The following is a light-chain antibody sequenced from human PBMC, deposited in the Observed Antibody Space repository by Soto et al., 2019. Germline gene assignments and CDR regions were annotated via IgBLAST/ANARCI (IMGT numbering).Light chain of an antibody. J-gene: IGKJ1*01. CDR1: QSISSW. V-gene: IGKV1-5*03. Sequence: DIQKTLSPSTRSASVGDRVTITCRASQSISSWLAWYQQKPGKAPKLLIFKASSLESGVPSRFSGSGSGTEFTLAISSLQPDDFATYYCQQYNSYSRTFGQGTKVDIK. CDR2: KAS. CDR3: QQYNSYSRT.